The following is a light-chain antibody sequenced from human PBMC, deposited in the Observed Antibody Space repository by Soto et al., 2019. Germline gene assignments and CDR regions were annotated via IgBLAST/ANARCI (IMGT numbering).Light chain of an antibody. V-gene: IGKV1-5*01. J-gene: IGKJ2*01. CDR1: QTINTW. CDR2: DAS. CDR3: QQYNSYPYT. Sequence: DIQMTQSPSTVSASVGDGVTITCRASQTINTWLAWYQQKPGKAPKLLMYDASTLESGVPSGFSGSGSGTEFTLTISSLQPDDFATDYCQQYNSYPYTFGQGTKLEIK.